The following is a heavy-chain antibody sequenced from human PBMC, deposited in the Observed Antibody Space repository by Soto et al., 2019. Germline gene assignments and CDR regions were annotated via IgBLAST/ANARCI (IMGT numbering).Heavy chain of an antibody. J-gene: IGHJ4*02. CDR1: GVSINTFY. Sequence: QVQLQESGPGLVKPSETLSLTCTVSGVSINTFYWNWIRQPPGKGLEWIGFISYSGTTNYNPSLKSRVTISIDTFRSQFSLKLTSVTAADTAVYYCARQIRDGSGTYHFDYWGQGTLVTVSS. D-gene: IGHD3-10*01. V-gene: IGHV4-59*08. CDR2: ISYSGTT. CDR3: ARQIRDGSGTYHFDY.